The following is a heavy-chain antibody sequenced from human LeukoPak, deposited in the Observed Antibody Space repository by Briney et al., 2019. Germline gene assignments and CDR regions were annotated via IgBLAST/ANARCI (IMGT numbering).Heavy chain of an antibody. D-gene: IGHD2-2*03. Sequence: GGSLRLSCAASGFTFSSYGMHWVRQAPGKGLEWVPFIRYDGSNKYYADSVKGRFTISRDNSKNTLYLQMNSLRAEDTAVYYCAKIMDIVVVPAAFWEEAFDIWGQGTMVTVSS. CDR3: AKIMDIVVVPAAFWEEAFDI. CDR2: IRYDGSNK. CDR1: GFTFSSYG. V-gene: IGHV3-30*02. J-gene: IGHJ3*02.